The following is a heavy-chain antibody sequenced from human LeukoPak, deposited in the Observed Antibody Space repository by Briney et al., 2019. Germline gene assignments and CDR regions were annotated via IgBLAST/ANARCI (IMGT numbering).Heavy chain of an antibody. D-gene: IGHD3-10*01. CDR1: GYTLTELS. V-gene: IGHV1-24*01. J-gene: IGHJ4*02. CDR2: FDPEDGET. CDR3: ATTRAQNVLLWFGALDY. Sequence: ASVKVSCKVSGYTLTELSMHWVRQAPGKGLEWMGGFDPEDGETIYAQKFQGRVTMTEDTSTDTAYMELSSLRSEDTAVYYCATTRAQNVLLWFGALDYWGQGTLVTVSS.